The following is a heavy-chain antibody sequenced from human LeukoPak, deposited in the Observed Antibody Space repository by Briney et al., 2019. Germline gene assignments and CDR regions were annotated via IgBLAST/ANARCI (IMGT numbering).Heavy chain of an antibody. CDR2: ISPDGRNI. J-gene: IGHJ4*02. D-gene: IGHD1-7*01. V-gene: IGHV3-74*01. CDR3: VRDGGGTTPYDC. Sequence: GGSLRLSCAASGFTFSSYEMNWVRQVPGKGPVWVSHISPDGRNIAYADSVKGRFTISRDSAKNTLYLQMNSLRVGDTAVYYCVRDGGGTTPYDCWGQGTLVTVSS. CDR1: GFTFSSYE.